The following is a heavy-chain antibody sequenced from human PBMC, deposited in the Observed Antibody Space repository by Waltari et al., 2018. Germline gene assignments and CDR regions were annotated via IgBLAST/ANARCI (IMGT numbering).Heavy chain of an antibody. CDR1: GFSFSXYA. V-gene: IGHV3-30*18. CDR3: AKGPLKPXXRGALDY. J-gene: IGHJ4*02. D-gene: IGHD3-10*01. Sequence: QPQLVGSGGGVVQPGRSLTLXCAASGFSFSXYAMEXVRPIPGKGLGLLSFISYDGQKAYXRVSVRGRXPISXDYXKNTLXLXFSGLKIXXXVSYXCAKGPLKPXXRGALDYXGQGVLVTVXS. CDR2: ISYDGQKA.